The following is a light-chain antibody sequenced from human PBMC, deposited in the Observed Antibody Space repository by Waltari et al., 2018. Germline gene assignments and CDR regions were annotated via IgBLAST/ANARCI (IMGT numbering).Light chain of an antibody. CDR2: NNN. CDR1: TSNIGGGYH. J-gene: IGLJ3*02. Sequence: QSVLTQPPSVSAAPGQRVSISCTGNTSNIGGGYHVHWYQQIPGTAPKLLSYNNNNRPSGVPDRFSGSKSVTSASLAISGLQAEDEAHYYCQSYDMRLSGVVFGGGTKLTVL. V-gene: IGLV1-40*01. CDR3: QSYDMRLSGVV.